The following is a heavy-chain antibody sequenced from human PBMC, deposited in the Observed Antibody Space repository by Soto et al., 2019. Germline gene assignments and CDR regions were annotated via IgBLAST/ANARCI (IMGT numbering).Heavy chain of an antibody. CDR1: GGTFSSYG. CDR3: ASHSYGTAHYSYYGMDV. V-gene: IGHV1-69*12. CDR2: IIPIFGTA. J-gene: IGHJ6*02. Sequence: QVQLVQSGAEVKKPGSSVKVSCKASGGTFSSYGISWVRQAPGQGLEWMGGIIPIFGTADYAQEFQGRVTITADESTSXXYRQLSSLRSEDTAVYYCASHSYGTAHYSYYGMDVWGQGTTVTVSS. D-gene: IGHD5-18*01.